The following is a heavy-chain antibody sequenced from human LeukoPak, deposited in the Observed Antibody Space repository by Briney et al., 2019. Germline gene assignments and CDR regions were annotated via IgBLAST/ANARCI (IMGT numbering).Heavy chain of an antibody. Sequence: GGSLRLSCAASGFTFSNYAMSWVRQAPGKGLEWVAVISYDGSNKYYADSVKGRFTISRDNSKNTLYLQMNSLRAEDTAVYYCARDIETWDYFDYWGQGTLVTVSS. CDR3: ARDIETWDYFDY. J-gene: IGHJ4*02. CDR1: GFTFSNYA. V-gene: IGHV3-30*04. D-gene: IGHD5-24*01. CDR2: ISYDGSNK.